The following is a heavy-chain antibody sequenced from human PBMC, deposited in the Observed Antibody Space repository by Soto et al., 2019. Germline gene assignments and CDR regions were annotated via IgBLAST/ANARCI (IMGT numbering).Heavy chain of an antibody. CDR1: GFTFSSYS. D-gene: IGHD3-22*01. Sequence: EVQLVESGGGLVQPGGSLRLSCAASGFTFSSYSMNWVRQAPGKGLEWVSYISSSSSTIYYADSVKGRFTISRDNAKNSLYLQMNSLRDEDTAVYYCARRSYYYDSSGYYFFDYWGQGTLVTVSS. J-gene: IGHJ4*02. V-gene: IGHV3-48*02. CDR2: ISSSSSTI. CDR3: ARRSYYYDSSGYYFFDY.